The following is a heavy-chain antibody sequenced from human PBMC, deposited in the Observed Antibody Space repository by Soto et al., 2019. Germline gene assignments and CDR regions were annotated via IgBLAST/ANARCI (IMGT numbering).Heavy chain of an antibody. V-gene: IGHV4-4*02. Sequence: SETLSLTCAVSGGSFTSNNWWTWVRQPPGQGLEWIGEIYRTGSTNYNPSLKSRVTISVDTSKNQFSLKLSSVTAADTAVYYCARDCSSTSCYRGDYYYYGMDVWGQGTTVTVSS. CDR2: IYRTGST. D-gene: IGHD2-2*02. CDR3: ARDCSSTSCYRGDYYYYGMDV. CDR1: GGSFTSNNW. J-gene: IGHJ6*02.